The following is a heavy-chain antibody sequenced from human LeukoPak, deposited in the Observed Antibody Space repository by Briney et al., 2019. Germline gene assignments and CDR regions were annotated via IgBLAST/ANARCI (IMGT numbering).Heavy chain of an antibody. J-gene: IGHJ4*02. CDR3: ARSGGGHFDY. V-gene: IGHV3-48*02. CDR1: GFTFSVYS. CDR2: ITSNSATI. Sequence: GGSLRLSCAAPGFTFSVYSMNWVRQPPGMGLEWVSYITSNSATIQYADSVKGRFTISRDNAKNSLSLQMNSLRDEDTAVYYCARSGGGHFDYWGQGMLVTVSS. D-gene: IGHD3-16*01.